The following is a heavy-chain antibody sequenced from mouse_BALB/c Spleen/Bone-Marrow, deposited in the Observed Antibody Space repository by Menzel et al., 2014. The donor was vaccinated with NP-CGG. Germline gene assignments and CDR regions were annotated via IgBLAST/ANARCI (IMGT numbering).Heavy chain of an antibody. J-gene: IGHJ2*01. V-gene: IGHV14-1*02. CDR3: TNFGPFDY. CDR1: GSNIKNYY. CDR2: IDPENGNT. Sequence: VQLQQSGAELVRPGALVKSSCKASGSNIKNYYIHWVRQRPEQGLEWIGLIDPENGNTIFDPKFQGKASMTADTSSNTAYLQLSSLTSEDAAVYYCTNFGPFDYWGPGTTLTVSS.